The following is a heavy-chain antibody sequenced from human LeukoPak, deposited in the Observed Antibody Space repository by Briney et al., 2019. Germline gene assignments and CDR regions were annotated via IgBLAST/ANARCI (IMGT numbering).Heavy chain of an antibody. CDR2: INSDVTLT. V-gene: IGHV3-74*01. CDR1: EFTFSSYW. CDR3: VRGGKTSNYFDY. J-gene: IGHJ4*02. Sequence: GGSLRLSCAASEFTFSSYWMHWVRQAPGKGLVWVSRINSDVTLTTYADSVKGRFTISRDNAKNTLYLQMNSLRAEDTAVYYCVRGGKTSNYFDYWGQGTLVTVSS.